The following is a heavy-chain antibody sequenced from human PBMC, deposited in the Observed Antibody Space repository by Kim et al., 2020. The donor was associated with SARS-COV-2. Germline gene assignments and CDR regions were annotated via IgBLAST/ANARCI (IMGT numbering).Heavy chain of an antibody. Sequence: GSTCNADSVEGRFTIYRDNTKDTLYLQRNSLRAEDPAVYYCANLYGSGSWGQGTLVTVSS. J-gene: IGHJ4*02. D-gene: IGHD3-10*01. CDR2: GST. CDR3: ANLYGSGS. V-gene: IGHV3-23*01.